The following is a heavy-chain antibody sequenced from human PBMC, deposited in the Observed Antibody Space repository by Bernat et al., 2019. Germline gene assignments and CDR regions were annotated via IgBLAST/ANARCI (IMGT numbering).Heavy chain of an antibody. J-gene: IGHJ4*02. V-gene: IGHV3-30-3*01. D-gene: IGHD2-21*02. CDR1: GFTVSSYA. CDR2: ISYDGSNK. CDR3: ARAYLSIVVVTAIGDLVPGD. Sequence: VQLVETGGGLIQPGGSLRLSCAASGFTVSSYAMHWVRQAPGKGLEWVAVISYDGSNKYYADSVKGRFTISRDNSKNTLYLQMNSLRAEDTAVYYCARAYLSIVVVTAIGDLVPGDWGQGTLVTVSS.